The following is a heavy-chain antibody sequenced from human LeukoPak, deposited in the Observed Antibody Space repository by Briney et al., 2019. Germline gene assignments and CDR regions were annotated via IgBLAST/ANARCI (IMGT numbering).Heavy chain of an antibody. D-gene: IGHD1-26*01. Sequence: GGSLRLSCAASGFTFSSYSMNWVRQAPGKGLEWVSSISSSSYIYYADSVKGRFTISRDNAKNSLYLQMNSLRAEDTAVYYCARDRGMGASWGNYFDYWGQGTLVTVSS. CDR1: GFTFSSYS. CDR2: ISSSSYI. J-gene: IGHJ4*02. CDR3: ARDRGMGASWGNYFDY. V-gene: IGHV3-21*01.